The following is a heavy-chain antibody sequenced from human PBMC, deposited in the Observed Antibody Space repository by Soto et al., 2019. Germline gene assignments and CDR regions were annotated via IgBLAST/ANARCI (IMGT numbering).Heavy chain of an antibody. CDR2: IYYSGST. V-gene: IGHV4-30-4*01. CDR3: ARVTVATLFHFTNWFDP. D-gene: IGHD5-12*01. Sequence: QVQLQESGPGLVKPSQTLSLTCTVSGGSISSGDYYWSWIRQPPGKGLEWIGYIYYSGSTYYNPSLTSRVTISVDTSKNQFSLKLSSVTAADTAVYYCARVTVATLFHFTNWFDPWGQGTLVTVSS. CDR1: GGSISSGDYY. J-gene: IGHJ5*02.